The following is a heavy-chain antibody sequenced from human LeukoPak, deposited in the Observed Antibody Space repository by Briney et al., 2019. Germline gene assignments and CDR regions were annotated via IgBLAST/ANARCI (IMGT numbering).Heavy chain of an antibody. J-gene: IGHJ6*03. CDR2: ISSSSSYI. V-gene: IGHV3-21*01. CDR3: ARDSDSSGYYSYYYYYYMDV. D-gene: IGHD3-22*01. Sequence: PGVSLRLSCAASGFTFSSYSMNWVRQAPGKGLEWVSSISSSSSYIYYADSVKGRFTISRDNAKNSLYLQMNSLRAEDTAVYYCARDSDSSGYYSYYYYYYMDVWGKGTTVTVSS. CDR1: GFTFSSYS.